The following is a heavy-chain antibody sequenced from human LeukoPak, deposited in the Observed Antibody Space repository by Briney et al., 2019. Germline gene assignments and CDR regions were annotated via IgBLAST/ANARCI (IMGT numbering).Heavy chain of an antibody. D-gene: IGHD6-19*01. V-gene: IGHV3-11*01. CDR1: GFTFSDYY. CDR2: ISSSGSTI. CDR3: ARAPDSSCWLFDWYFDL. Sequence: GSLRLSCAASGFTFSDYYMSWIRQAPGKGLEWVSYISSSGSTIYYADSVKGRFTISRDNAKNSLYLQMNSLRAEDTAVYYCARAPDSSCWLFDWYFDLWGRGTLVTVSS. J-gene: IGHJ2*01.